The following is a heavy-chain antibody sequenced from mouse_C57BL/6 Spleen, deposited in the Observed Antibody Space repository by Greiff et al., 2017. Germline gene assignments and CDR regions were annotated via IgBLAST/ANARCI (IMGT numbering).Heavy chain of an antibody. V-gene: IGHV1-50*01. CDR3: ARGWGNYWYYFDY. J-gene: IGHJ2*01. CDR1: GYTFTSYW. CDR2: IDPSDSYT. D-gene: IGHD2-1*01. Sequence: QVQLQQSGAELVKPGASVKLSCKASGYTFTSYWMQWVKQRPGQGLEWIGEIDPSDSYTNYNQKFKGKATLTVDTSSSTAYMQLSSLTSEDSAVYYCARGWGNYWYYFDYWGQGTTLTVSS.